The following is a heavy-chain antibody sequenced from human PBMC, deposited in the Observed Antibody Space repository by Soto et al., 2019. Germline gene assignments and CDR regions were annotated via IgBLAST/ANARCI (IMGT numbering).Heavy chain of an antibody. CDR2: INTYNGNT. J-gene: IGHJ6*02. D-gene: IGHD3-16*01. Sequence: QVQLVQSGAEVKNPGASVKVSCKASGYTFTRYGIGWARQAPGQGLEWMGWINTYNGNTNYAQNVQGRVTLTTDTSTITAYMELRSLRSNDTAIYYCAMVDVYVTPSPQDVWGQGTTVTVSS. CDR1: GYTFTRYG. V-gene: IGHV1-18*01. CDR3: AMVDVYVTPSPQDV.